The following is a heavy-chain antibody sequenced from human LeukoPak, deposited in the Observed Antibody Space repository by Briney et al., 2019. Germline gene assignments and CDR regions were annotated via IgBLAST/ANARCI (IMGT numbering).Heavy chain of an antibody. CDR3: ARRAGIYSHPYDY. V-gene: IGHV3-33*01. D-gene: IGHD1-14*01. J-gene: IGHJ4*02. CDR2: IWYDGSKK. CDR1: GFTFSSYG. Sequence: GGSLRLSCAASGFTFSSYGMHWVRQAPGKGLEWVALIWYDGSKKYYADSVKGRFTISRDNSKNTLFLQMNSLRAEDTAVYYCARRAGIYSHPYDYWGQGTLVTVSS.